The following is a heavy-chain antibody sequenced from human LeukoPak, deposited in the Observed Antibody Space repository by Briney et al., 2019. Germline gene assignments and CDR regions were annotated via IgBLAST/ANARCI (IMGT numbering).Heavy chain of an antibody. V-gene: IGHV4-34*01. CDR1: GGSFSGYY. D-gene: IGHD3-10*01. Sequence: SETLSLTCAVYGGSFSGYYWSWIRQPPGKGLEWIGEINHSGSTNYNPSLKSRVTISVDTSKNQFSLKLSSVTAADTAVYYCARDEYYYGSGSYRIRAGFDYWGQGTLVTVSS. CDR2: INHSGST. J-gene: IGHJ4*02. CDR3: ARDEYYYGSGSYRIRAGFDY.